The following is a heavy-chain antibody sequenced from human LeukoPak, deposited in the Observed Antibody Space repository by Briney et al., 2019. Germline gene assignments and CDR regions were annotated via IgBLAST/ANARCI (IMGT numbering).Heavy chain of an antibody. D-gene: IGHD7-27*01. V-gene: IGHV4-59*01. J-gene: IGHJ4*02. CDR2: IYYSGST. CDR1: GGSISTYY. Sequence: SETLSLTCTLPGGSISTYYWRWIRQRPGEGLEWIGYIYYSGSTNYIPSLKSQVTISVDTSKNQFSLKLSSVTAADTAVYYCARGGTSWVPFDYWGQGTLVTVSS. CDR3: ARGGTSWVPFDY.